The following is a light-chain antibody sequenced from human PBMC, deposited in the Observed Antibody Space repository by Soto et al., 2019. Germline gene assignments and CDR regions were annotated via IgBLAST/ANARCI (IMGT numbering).Light chain of an antibody. CDR2: DSS. Sequence: EIVLTQFPATLSLSPGDGATLSCRASQSVSSYLAWYQQKRGQAPRLLIYDSSNRATGIPARFSGSGSGTDFSLIISSLEPEDFAVYYCQQRSSWPLTFGGATKVEIK. CDR3: QQRSSWPLT. CDR1: QSVSSY. J-gene: IGKJ4*01. V-gene: IGKV3-11*01.